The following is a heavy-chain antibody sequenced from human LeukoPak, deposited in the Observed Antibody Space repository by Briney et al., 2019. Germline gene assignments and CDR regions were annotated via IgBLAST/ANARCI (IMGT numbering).Heavy chain of an antibody. D-gene: IGHD3-10*01. J-gene: IGHJ6*02. Sequence: ASVKVSCKASGYTFTSYGISWVRQAPGQGLEWMGWISAYNGITNYAQKLQGRVTMTTDTSTSTAYMELRSLRSDDTAVYYCARDYGAHVLLWFGELSHYGVDVWGQGTTVTVSS. CDR3: ARDYGAHVLLWFGELSHYGVDV. CDR2: ISAYNGIT. CDR1: GYTFTSYG. V-gene: IGHV1-18*01.